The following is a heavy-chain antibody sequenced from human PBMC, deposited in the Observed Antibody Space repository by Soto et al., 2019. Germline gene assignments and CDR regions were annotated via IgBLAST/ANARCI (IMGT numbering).Heavy chain of an antibody. CDR3: AHAYGGTSWPNDAFDI. CDR2: IYWDDDQ. Sequence: QITLKESGPTLVKPTQPLTLTCTVSGFSLSGDGVGVGWIRQPPGKALEWLALIYWDDDQRYSPSLKTRLTITKDTSKNQVVLTMTNMDPVDTATYYCAHAYGGTSWPNDAFDIWGQGTVVTVSS. D-gene: IGHD2-21*01. CDR1: GFSLSGDGVG. J-gene: IGHJ3*02. V-gene: IGHV2-5*02.